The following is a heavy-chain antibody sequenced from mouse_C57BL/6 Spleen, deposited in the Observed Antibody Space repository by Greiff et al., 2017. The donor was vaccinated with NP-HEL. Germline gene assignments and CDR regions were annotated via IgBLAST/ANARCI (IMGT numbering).Heavy chain of an antibody. V-gene: IGHV1-64*01. Sequence: VQLQQPGAELVKPGASVKLSCKASGYTFTSYWMHWVKQRPGQGLEWIGMIHPNSGSTNYNEKFKSKATLTVDKSSSTAYMQLSSLTSEDSAVYYCASLTTVVDYYAMDYWGQGTSVTVSS. J-gene: IGHJ4*01. CDR3: ASLTTVVDYYAMDY. CDR1: GYTFTSYW. D-gene: IGHD1-1*01. CDR2: IHPNSGST.